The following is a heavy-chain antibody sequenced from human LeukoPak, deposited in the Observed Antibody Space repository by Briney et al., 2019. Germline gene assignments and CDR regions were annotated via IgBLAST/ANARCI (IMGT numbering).Heavy chain of an antibody. CDR1: GFTFRNTW. V-gene: IGHV3-7*03. D-gene: IGHD3-16*01. CDR2: IKQDGSET. CDR3: ARGGGLDV. J-gene: IGHJ6*02. Sequence: GGSLRLSCAASGFTFRNTWMNWVRQAPGQGLEWVANIKQDGSETFYSAAVKGRFTISRDNAKNSLYLQMSNLRAEDTAVYFCARGGGLDVWGQGATVTVSS.